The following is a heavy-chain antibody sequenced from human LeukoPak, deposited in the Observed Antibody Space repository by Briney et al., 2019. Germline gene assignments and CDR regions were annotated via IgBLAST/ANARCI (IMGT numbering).Heavy chain of an antibody. V-gene: IGHV1-69*05. CDR2: IIPIFGTA. CDR3: ARVHDYGDYDY. J-gene: IGHJ4*02. CDR1: GYTFTGHY. Sequence: SVKVSCKASGYTFTGHYMHWVRQAPGQGLEWMGGIIPIFGTANYAQKFQGRVTITTDESTSTAYMELSSLRSEDTAVYYCARVHDYGDYDYWGQGTLVTVSS. D-gene: IGHD4-17*01.